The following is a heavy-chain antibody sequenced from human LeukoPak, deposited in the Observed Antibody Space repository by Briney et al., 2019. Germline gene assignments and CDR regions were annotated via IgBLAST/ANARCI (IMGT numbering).Heavy chain of an antibody. CDR1: GVSISSYY. CDR3: ARGSKYQFDP. D-gene: IGHD2-2*01. V-gene: IGHV4-59*01. CDR2: IYYSGST. Sequence: SQTLSLTCTVSGVSISSYYWSWIRQPPGKGLEWIGYIYYSGSTNYNPSLKSRVTISVDTSKNQFSLKLSSVTAADTAVYYCARGSKYQFDPWGQGTLVTVSS. J-gene: IGHJ5*02.